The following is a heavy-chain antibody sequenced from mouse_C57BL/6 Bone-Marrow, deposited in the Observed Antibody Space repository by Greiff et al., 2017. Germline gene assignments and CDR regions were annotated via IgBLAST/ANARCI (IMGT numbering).Heavy chain of an antibody. J-gene: IGHJ2*01. D-gene: IGHD1-2*01. CDR2: IYPGSGST. Sequence: QVQLQQPGAELVKPGASVKMSCKASGYTFTSYWITWVKQRPGQGLEWIGDIYPGSGSTNYNAKFKSKATLTVDTSSSTAYMQLSSLTSEDSAVYYCARFYGPGYYFDYWGQGTTLTVSS. V-gene: IGHV1-55*01. CDR1: GYTFTSYW. CDR3: ARFYGPGYYFDY.